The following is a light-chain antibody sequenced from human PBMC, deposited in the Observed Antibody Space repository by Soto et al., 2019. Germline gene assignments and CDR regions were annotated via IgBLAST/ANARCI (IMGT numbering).Light chain of an antibody. CDR3: KQSYSTFT. CDR2: GAS. V-gene: IGKV1-39*01. Sequence: DIQVTQSPCSLSASVGGRVTITCRASQSISSYLNWYQYKPGKAPKVLIYGASSLQSGVPSRFSGSGSGKDFTLTISSLQPEDFATYYCKQSYSTFTFGQGTRLEIK. J-gene: IGKJ5*01. CDR1: QSISSY.